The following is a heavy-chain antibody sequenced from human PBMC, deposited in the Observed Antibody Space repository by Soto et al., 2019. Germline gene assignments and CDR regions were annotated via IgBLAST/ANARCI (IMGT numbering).Heavy chain of an antibody. V-gene: IGHV1-46*01. CDR2: IVPSYGTT. Sequence: ASVKVSCKASGYTFTSYSINWVRQAPGQGLEWMGIIVPSYGTTNYAQVFQGRVTITTDESTSTAYMELTSLRSEDTAMYYCARTLVSGGNDYWGQGDLV. CDR1: GYTFTSYS. J-gene: IGHJ4*02. D-gene: IGHD2-15*01. CDR3: ARTLVSGGNDY.